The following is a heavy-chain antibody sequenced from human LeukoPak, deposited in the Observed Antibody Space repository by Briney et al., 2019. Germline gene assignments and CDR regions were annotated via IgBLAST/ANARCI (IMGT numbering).Heavy chain of an antibody. D-gene: IGHD3-22*01. CDR1: GGSFSGYY. J-gene: IGHJ4*02. CDR3: ARDNRARNYYDSSGYDY. CDR2: INHSGST. V-gene: IGHV4-34*01. Sequence: PSETLSLTCAVYGGSFSGYYWSWIRQPPGKGLEWIGEINHSGSTNYNPSLKSRVTISVDTSKNQFSLKLSSVTAADTAVYYCARDNRARNYYDSSGYDYWGQGTLVTVSS.